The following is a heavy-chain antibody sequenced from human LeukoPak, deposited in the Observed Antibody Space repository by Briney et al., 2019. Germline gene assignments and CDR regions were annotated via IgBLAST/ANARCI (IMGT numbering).Heavy chain of an antibody. V-gene: IGHV4-59*01. J-gene: IGHJ4*02. CDR1: VGTIRGYY. CDR2: ISYIGTT. CDR3: TTHLVAPRPGFSY. Sequence: SETLSLTCADSVGTIRGYYWSWVRQPPGKGLEYIGYISYIGTTNYNPSLKSRVTISMDTSKNQFSLKLTSVTAADTTVYYCTTHLVAPRPGFSYGGQGTLVTVSS. D-gene: IGHD3-3*01.